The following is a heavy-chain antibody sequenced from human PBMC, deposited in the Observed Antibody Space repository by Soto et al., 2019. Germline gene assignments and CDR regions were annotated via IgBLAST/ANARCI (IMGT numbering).Heavy chain of an antibody. V-gene: IGHV3-30*18. CDR3: AKEGGTYGSGSGWWFDS. J-gene: IGHJ5*01. CDR1: GFTINSFA. CDR2: ISYDGSNE. Sequence: QVKLVESGGGVVQPGRSLRLSCAASGFTINSFAMHWVRQGPGRGLEWVAVISYDGSNEFYVDSVKGRFTISRDNSKNTVFLQTNSLRVEDTALYYCAKEGGTYGSGSGWWFDSWGRGTLVTVSS. D-gene: IGHD3-10*01.